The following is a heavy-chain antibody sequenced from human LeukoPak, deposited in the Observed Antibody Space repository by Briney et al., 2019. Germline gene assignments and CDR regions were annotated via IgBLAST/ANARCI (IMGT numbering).Heavy chain of an antibody. CDR3: ARDREVGYYDSSGYSL. Sequence: SETLSLTCTVSGGSISSYYWNWIRQPAGKGLEWIGRIYTSGSTNYNPSLKSRVTMSVDTSKNQFSLNLSSVTAAVTAVYYCARDREVGYYDSSGYSLWGQGTIVTVSS. CDR1: GGSISSYY. J-gene: IGHJ3*01. V-gene: IGHV4-4*07. D-gene: IGHD3-22*01. CDR2: IYTSGST.